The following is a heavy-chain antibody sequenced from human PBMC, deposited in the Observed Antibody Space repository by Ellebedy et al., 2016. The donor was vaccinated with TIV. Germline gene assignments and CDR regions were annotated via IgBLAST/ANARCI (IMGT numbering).Heavy chain of an antibody. V-gene: IGHV3-74*01. D-gene: IGHD2-2*01. CDR2: IKNDGTIT. CDR1: GFSFSDYR. J-gene: IGHJ4*02. Sequence: GGSLRLXCAASGFSFSDYRMHWVRQAPGKGLVWVSCIKNDGTITYYADSVKGRFTISRDNAKNSLYLEMNTLRAEDTAVYFCVRDRFCSSSSCDITPSIDYWGQGTLVTVSS. CDR3: VRDRFCSSSSCDITPSIDY.